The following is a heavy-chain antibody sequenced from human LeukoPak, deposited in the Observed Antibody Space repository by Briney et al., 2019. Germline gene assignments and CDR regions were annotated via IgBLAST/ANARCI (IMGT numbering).Heavy chain of an antibody. CDR1: GFTFRNCA. Sequence: GGSLRLSCAASGFTFRNCAMSWVRQAPGKGLEWVSGISGTGYNTYYADSVKGRFTISRDNSKNTLYLQMNSLGAEDTAVYYCAKYGILTGYVIDYWGQGTLVTVSS. D-gene: IGHD3-9*01. CDR2: ISGTGYNT. V-gene: IGHV3-23*01. CDR3: AKYGILTGYVIDY. J-gene: IGHJ4*02.